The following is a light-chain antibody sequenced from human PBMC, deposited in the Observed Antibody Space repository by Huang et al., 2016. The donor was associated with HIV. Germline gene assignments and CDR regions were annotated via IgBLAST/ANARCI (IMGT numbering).Light chain of an antibody. V-gene: IGKV3-20*01. CDR3: QQYFLSPWT. CDR1: QSVTSSY. CDR2: GAS. Sequence: CRASQSVTSSYLAWDQQIPGQAPRLLIYGASSRATGVPDRFSGSGSGTDFTLTISRLEPEDFAVYYCQQYFLSPWTFGRGTKVEIK. J-gene: IGKJ1*01.